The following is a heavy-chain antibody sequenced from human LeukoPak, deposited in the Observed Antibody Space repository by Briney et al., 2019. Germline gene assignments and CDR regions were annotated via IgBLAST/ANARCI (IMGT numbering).Heavy chain of an antibody. V-gene: IGHV4-34*01. CDR2: INHSGST. CDR3: ARGNFPGVTMVRGVITTVTRYYFDY. J-gene: IGHJ4*02. Sequence: PSETLSLTCAVYGWFFSGCYWSWIRQPPGKGLEWIGEINHSGSTNCNPSLKSRVTISVDTSKNQFSLKLSSVTAADTAVYCCARGNFPGVTMVRGVITTVTRYYFDYWGQGTLVTVSS. D-gene: IGHD3-10*01. CDR1: GWFFSGCY.